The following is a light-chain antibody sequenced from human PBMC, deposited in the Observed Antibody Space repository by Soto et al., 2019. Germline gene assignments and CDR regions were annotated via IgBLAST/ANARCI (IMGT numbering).Light chain of an antibody. J-gene: IGLJ2*01. CDR3: QSYDSSLSGSDVI. CDR2: ANT. Sequence: QSVLTQPPSVSGAPGQRVTLSCTVSSSNIGADYDVHWYQHLPGSAPKLLIYANTKRPSGVPDRFSASKSGTSASLAITGLQAADEAVYYCQSYDSSLSGSDVIFGGGTQLTVL. CDR1: SSNIGADYD. V-gene: IGLV1-40*01.